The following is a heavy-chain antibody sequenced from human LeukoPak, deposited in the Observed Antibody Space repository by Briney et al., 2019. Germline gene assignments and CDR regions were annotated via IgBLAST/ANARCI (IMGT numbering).Heavy chain of an antibody. CDR2: INHSGST. CDR3: ARGPLEQWLVRSYYYGMDV. J-gene: IGHJ6*02. D-gene: IGHD6-19*01. CDR1: GGSFSGYY. Sequence: SETLSPTCAVYGGSFSGYYWSWIRQPPGKGLEWIGEINHSGSTNYNPSLKSRVTISVDTSKNQFSLKLSSVTAADTAVYYCARGPLEQWLVRSYYYGMDVWGQGTTVTVSS. V-gene: IGHV4-34*01.